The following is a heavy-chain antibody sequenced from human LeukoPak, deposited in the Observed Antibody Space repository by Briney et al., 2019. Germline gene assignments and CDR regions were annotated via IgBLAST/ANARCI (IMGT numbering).Heavy chain of an antibody. CDR2: ISGSGGST. CDR3: AKKSSGYYEYFDY. Sequence: PGGSLRLSCAASGFTFSSYAMSWVRQAPGKGLEWVSAISGSGGSTYYADSVKGRFTISRDNSKNTPYLQMNSLRAEDTAVYYCAKKSSGYYEYFDYWGQGTLVTVSS. V-gene: IGHV3-23*01. J-gene: IGHJ4*02. D-gene: IGHD3-22*01. CDR1: GFTFSSYA.